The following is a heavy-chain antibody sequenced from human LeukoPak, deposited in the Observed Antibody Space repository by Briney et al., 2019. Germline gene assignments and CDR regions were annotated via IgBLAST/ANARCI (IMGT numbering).Heavy chain of an antibody. J-gene: IGHJ4*02. V-gene: IGHV3-23*01. CDR3: ARDRYDSSGYYCISDY. Sequence: PGGSLRLSCAASGFSFSRYWMSWVRQAPGKGLEWVSGITGSGGSTYYADSLKGRFTISRDNAKNSLYLQLNSLRVEDTAVYYCARDRYDSSGYYCISDYWGQGTLVTVSS. CDR1: GFSFSRYW. CDR2: ITGSGGST. D-gene: IGHD3-22*01.